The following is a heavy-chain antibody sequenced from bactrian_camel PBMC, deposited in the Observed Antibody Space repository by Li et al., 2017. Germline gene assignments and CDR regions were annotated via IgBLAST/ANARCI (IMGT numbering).Heavy chain of an antibody. CDR3: AIGGSFSGYNY. CDR1: GFTFSTYD. V-gene: IGHV3S40*01. Sequence: VQLVESGGGLAQSGGSLRLSCAASGFTFSTYDMSWVRQAPGKGLEWVSFINSGGGRVDYAESVKGRFTITRDNAKNTLYLQMNSLKTEDTAVYYCAIGGSFSGYNYWGQGTQVTVS. D-gene: IGHD7*01. J-gene: IGHJ4*01. CDR2: INSGGGRV.